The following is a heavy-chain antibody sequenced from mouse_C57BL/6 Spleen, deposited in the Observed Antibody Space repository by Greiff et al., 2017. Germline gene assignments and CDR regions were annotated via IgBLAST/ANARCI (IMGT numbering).Heavy chain of an antibody. CDR3: ARHEKGETAQSTLDY. Sequence: QVQLQQSGAELVKPGASVKLSCKASGYTFTEYTIHWVKQRSGQGLGWIGWFYPGSGSIKYNEKFKDKATLTADQSSSTVYMELSRLTSDDSAVYFCARHEKGETAQSTLDYWGQGTTLTVSS. CDR2: FYPGSGSI. CDR1: GYTFTEYT. J-gene: IGHJ2*01. V-gene: IGHV1-62-2*01. D-gene: IGHD3-2*02.